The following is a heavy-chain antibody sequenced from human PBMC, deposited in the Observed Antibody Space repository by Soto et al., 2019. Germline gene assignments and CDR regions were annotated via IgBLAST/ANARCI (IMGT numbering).Heavy chain of an antibody. Sequence: GGSLRLSCAASGFTFSSYAMSWVRQAPGKGLEWVSAISGSGGSTYYADSVKGRFTISRDNSKNTLYLQMNSLRAEDTAVYYYAKIPLRRIAAAVRYFDLWGRGTLVTVSS. CDR1: GFTFSSYA. V-gene: IGHV3-23*01. J-gene: IGHJ2*01. D-gene: IGHD6-13*01. CDR2: ISGSGGST. CDR3: AKIPLRRIAAAVRYFDL.